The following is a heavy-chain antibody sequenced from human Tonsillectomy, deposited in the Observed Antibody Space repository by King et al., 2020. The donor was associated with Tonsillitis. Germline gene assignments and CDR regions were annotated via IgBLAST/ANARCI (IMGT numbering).Heavy chain of an antibody. CDR3: ARVRAPDPYPNAYYYYSYMDV. CDR1: GFTFTNYA. J-gene: IGHJ6*03. CDR2: ISYDGLNK. D-gene: IGHD3-10*01. Sequence: VQLVESGGGVVHPGRSLRLPCAASGFTFTNYAMHWVRQAPGKGLEWGAVISYDGLNKYYAESVKGRLTISRDNSRNTLFLQMNSLRPDDTAVYYCARVRAPDPYPNAYYYYSYMDVWGKGTPVTVSS. V-gene: IGHV3-30-3*01.